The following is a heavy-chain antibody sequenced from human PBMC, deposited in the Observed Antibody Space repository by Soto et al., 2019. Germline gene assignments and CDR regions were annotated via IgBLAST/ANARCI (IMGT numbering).Heavy chain of an antibody. Sequence: SQTLSLTCAVAGGYISSGGYSCSWIRKPPGKGLEWIGYIYYSGITDYNPSLKSRVTISVDTSKSQFSLKLSSVTAADTAVYYCARGGGVYYFDYWGQGTLVTVSS. CDR1: GGYISSGGYS. CDR2: IYYSGIT. D-gene: IGHD2-8*02. V-gene: IGHV4-30-2*01. CDR3: ARGGGVYYFDY. J-gene: IGHJ4*02.